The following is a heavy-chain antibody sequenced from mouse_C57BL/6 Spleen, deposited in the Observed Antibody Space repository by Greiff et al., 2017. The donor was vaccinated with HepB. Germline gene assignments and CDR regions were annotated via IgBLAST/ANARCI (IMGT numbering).Heavy chain of an antibody. J-gene: IGHJ1*03. CDR2: IDPETGGT. V-gene: IGHV1-15*01. CDR1: GYTFTDYE. CDR3: RITTVVARYFDV. D-gene: IGHD1-1*01. Sequence: QVQLQQSGAELVRPGASVTLSCKASGYTFTDYEMHWVKQTPVHGLEWIGAIDPETGGTAYNQKFKGKAILTADKSSSTAYMELRSLTSEDSAVYYCRITTVVARYFDVWGTGTTVTVSS.